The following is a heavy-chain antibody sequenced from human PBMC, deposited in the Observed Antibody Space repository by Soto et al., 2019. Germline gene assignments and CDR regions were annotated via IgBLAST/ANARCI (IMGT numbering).Heavy chain of an antibody. V-gene: IGHV4-39*01. CDR3: ARLGGGKKFLFLRNTNWLDP. CDR1: GGSIRSIGYY. J-gene: IGHJ5*02. Sequence: LSLTCTVSGGSIRSIGYYWGWIRQPPGKGPEWIGSIYFSGNTYYNPSLKSRVTISVDTSKSQFSLKLSSVTAADTALYYCARLGGGKKFLFLRNTNWLDPWAREPWSPSPQ. D-gene: IGHD3-16*01. CDR2: IYFSGNT.